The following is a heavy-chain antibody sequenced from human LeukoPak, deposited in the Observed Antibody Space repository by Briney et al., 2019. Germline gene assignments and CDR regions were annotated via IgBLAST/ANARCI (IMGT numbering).Heavy chain of an antibody. D-gene: IGHD3-10*01. CDR3: AKDQEKDHYYGSWSGY. J-gene: IGHJ4*02. CDR1: RFTFSNYA. Sequence: GGSLRLSCAASRFTFSNYAMSWVRPAPGGGLGWVLGISGSGGRTYYADSVKGRFTISRDKSKNTLYLQMNSLRAEDTAVYYCAKDQEKDHYYGSWSGYWGQGTLVTVSS. V-gene: IGHV3-23*01. CDR2: ISGSGGRT.